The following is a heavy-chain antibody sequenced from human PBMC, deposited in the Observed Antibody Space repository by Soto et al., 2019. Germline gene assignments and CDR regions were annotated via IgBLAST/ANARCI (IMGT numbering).Heavy chain of an antibody. CDR1: GITFTNAW. V-gene: IGHV3-15*01. D-gene: IGHD4-17*01. J-gene: IGHJ4*02. CDR3: TTDPGDYEDF. Sequence: EVQLVESGGDLVKPGGYLRLSCAASGITFTNAWMSWVRQAPGKGLEWVGRIKNKADGGTTDYAAPVRGRFPISRDDSKNTLFLQMNSLETEDTAVYYCTTDPGDYEDFWGQGNLVTVSS. CDR2: IKNKADGGTT.